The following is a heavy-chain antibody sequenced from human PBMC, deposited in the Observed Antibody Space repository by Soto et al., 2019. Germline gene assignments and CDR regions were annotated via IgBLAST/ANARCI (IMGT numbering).Heavy chain of an antibody. CDR2: IIPILGIA. V-gene: IGHV1-69*02. CDR3: ARGYCSGGSCYGGLDY. J-gene: IGHJ4*02. D-gene: IGHD2-15*01. Sequence: ASVKVSCKASGGTFSSYTISWVRQAPGQGLEWMGRIIPILGIANYAQKFQGRVTITADKSTSTAYMELSSLRSEDTAVYYCARGYCSGGSCYGGLDYWGQGTLVTVSS. CDR1: GGTFSSYT.